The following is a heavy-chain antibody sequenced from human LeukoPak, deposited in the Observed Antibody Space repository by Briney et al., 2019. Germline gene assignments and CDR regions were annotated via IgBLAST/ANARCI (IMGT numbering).Heavy chain of an antibody. J-gene: IGHJ6*02. CDR3: ARDNWEYYDYVWGSYRPPSNSYYYGMDV. CDR2: IYSGGST. D-gene: IGHD3-16*02. CDR1: GFTVSSNY. Sequence: PGGSLRLSCAASGFTVSSNYMSWVRQAPGKGLEWVSVIYSGGSTYYADSVKGRFTISRDNSKNTLYLQMNSLRAEDTAVYYCARDNWEYYDYVWGSYRPPSNSYYYGMDVWGQGTTATVSS. V-gene: IGHV3-66*01.